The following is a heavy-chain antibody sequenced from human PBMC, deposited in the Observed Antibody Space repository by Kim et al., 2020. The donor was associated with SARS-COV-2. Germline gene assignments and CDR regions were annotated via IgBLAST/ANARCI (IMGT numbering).Heavy chain of an antibody. CDR3: ARDPTYDFWSGYSRSFDY. D-gene: IGHD3-3*01. J-gene: IGHJ4*02. Sequence: KGRCTRSRDNAKNSLYLQMNSLRDDDTAVYYCARDPTYDFWSGYSRSFDYWGQGTLVTVSS. V-gene: IGHV3-48*02.